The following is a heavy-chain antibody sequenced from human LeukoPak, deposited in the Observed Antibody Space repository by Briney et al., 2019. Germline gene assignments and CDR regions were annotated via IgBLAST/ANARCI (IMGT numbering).Heavy chain of an antibody. D-gene: IGHD1-26*01. CDR3: ARGEVGATTTYYFDY. CDR2: ISAYNGNT. Sequence: GASVKVSCKASGYTFTSYGISWVRQAPGQGLEWMGWISAYNGNTNYAQKLQGRVTMTTDTSTSTAYMELRSLRSDDTAVYYCARGEVGATTTYYFDYWGQGTLVTVSS. J-gene: IGHJ4*02. CDR1: GYTFTSYG. V-gene: IGHV1-18*01.